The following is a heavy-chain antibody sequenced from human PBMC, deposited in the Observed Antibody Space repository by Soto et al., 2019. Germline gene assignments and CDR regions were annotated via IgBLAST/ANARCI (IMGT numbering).Heavy chain of an antibody. J-gene: IGHJ6*02. CDR1: GYSFTSYW. Sequence: PGASLKISCKGSGYSFTSYWIGWVRQMPGKGLEWMGIIYPGDSDTRYSPSFQGQVTISADKSISTAYLQWSSLKASDTAMYYCARQRRYDFWSTGAYYYYYGMDVWGQGTTVTVSS. V-gene: IGHV5-51*01. CDR2: IYPGDSDT. CDR3: ARQRRYDFWSTGAYYYYYGMDV. D-gene: IGHD3-3*01.